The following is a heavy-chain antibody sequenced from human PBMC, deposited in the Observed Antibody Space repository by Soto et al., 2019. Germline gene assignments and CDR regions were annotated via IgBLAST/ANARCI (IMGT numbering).Heavy chain of an antibody. CDR2: ISGGASDK. D-gene: IGHD2-21*01. CDR3: VREDWHRFDA. V-gene: IGHV3-7*01. Sequence: EVQLVESGGGLVQPGGSLRLSCAASGFMFSPYWMSWDRQDPGKGLEWVATISGGASDKFYVDSVKGRFTISRDDAKNSVYLQMNSLRDEDTAIYYCVREDWHRFDAWGQGTLVTVSS. CDR1: GFMFSPYW. J-gene: IGHJ4*02.